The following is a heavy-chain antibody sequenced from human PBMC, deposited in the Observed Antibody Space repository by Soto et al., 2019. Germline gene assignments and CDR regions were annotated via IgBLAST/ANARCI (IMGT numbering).Heavy chain of an antibody. Sequence: QVHLVQSGAEVKKPGASVKVSCKGSGYTFTSYGITWVRQAPGQGLEWMVWISARNGDTDYAQKLQGRVTVTRDTSTSTAYMELRSLRSDDTAVYYWARGRYGDYWGQGALVTVSS. CDR1: GYTFTSYG. J-gene: IGHJ4*02. D-gene: IGHD1-1*01. CDR3: ARGRYGDY. CDR2: ISARNGDT. V-gene: IGHV1-18*01.